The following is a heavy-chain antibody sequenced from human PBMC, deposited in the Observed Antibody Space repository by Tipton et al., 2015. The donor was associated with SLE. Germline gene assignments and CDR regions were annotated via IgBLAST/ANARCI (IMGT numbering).Heavy chain of an antibody. CDR2: IYYSGST. Sequence: TLSLTCTVSGDSISSSSYYWGWIRQPPGKGLEWIGSIYYSGSTYYNPSLKSRVTISVDTSKNQFSLKLSSVTAADTSVYYCARGSVTHFDWLLPFHYWGQGTLVTVSS. D-gene: IGHD3-9*01. V-gene: IGHV4-39*01. J-gene: IGHJ4*02. CDR3: ARGSVTHFDWLLPFHY. CDR1: GDSISSSSYY.